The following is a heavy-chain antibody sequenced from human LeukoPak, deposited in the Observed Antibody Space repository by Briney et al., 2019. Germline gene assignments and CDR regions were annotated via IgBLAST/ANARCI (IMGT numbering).Heavy chain of an antibody. CDR2: IKSKTDGGTT. Sequence: GGSLRLSCAASGFTFSSYAMSWVRQAPGKGLEWVGRIKSKTDGGTTDYAAPVKGRFTISRDDSKNTLYLQMNSLKTEDTAVYYCTTALYGSGSSTFDYWGQGTLVTVSS. D-gene: IGHD3-10*01. CDR1: GFTFSSYA. CDR3: TTALYGSGSSTFDY. J-gene: IGHJ4*02. V-gene: IGHV3-15*01.